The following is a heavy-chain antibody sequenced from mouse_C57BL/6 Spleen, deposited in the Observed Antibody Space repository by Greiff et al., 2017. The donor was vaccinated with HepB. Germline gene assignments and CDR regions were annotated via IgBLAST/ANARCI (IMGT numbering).Heavy chain of an antibody. J-gene: IGHJ2*01. CDR2: IYPGDGDT. D-gene: IGHD1-1*01. CDR1: GYAFSSYW. Sequence: QVQLQQSGAELVKPGASVKISCKASGYAFSSYWMNWVKQRPGKGLEWIGQIYPGDGDTNYNGKFKGKATLTADKSSSTAYMQLSSLTSEDSAVYFCARAWYYYGSHYFDYWGQGTTLTVSS. V-gene: IGHV1-80*01. CDR3: ARAWYYYGSHYFDY.